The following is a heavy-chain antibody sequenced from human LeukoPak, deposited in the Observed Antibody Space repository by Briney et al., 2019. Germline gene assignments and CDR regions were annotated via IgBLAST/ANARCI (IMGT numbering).Heavy chain of an antibody. CDR3: ARGLRDGHKPFDY. CDR2: INYRGST. V-gene: IGHV4-31*03. J-gene: IGHJ4*02. Sequence: SETLSLTCTVSGGSVSSASYYWSWIRQHPGKVLEWIGNINYRGSTYYSPSLKSRINISVDTSKNQFSLKLSSMTAADTAMFYCARGLRDGHKPFDYWGQGTLVIVSS. CDR1: GGSVSSASYY. D-gene: IGHD5-24*01.